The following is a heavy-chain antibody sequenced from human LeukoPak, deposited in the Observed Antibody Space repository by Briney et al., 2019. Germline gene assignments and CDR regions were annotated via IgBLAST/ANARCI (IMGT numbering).Heavy chain of an antibody. V-gene: IGHV4-34*01. CDR1: GGSFSGYY. D-gene: IGHD6-13*01. CDR3: ARARGQQLVTLFDY. Sequence: SETLSLTCAVYGGSFSGYYWSWIRQPPGKGLEWIGEINHSGSTNYNPSLKSRVTISVDTSKNQFSLKLSSVTAADTAVYYCARARGQQLVTLFDYWGQGTLVTVSS. J-gene: IGHJ4*02. CDR2: INHSGST.